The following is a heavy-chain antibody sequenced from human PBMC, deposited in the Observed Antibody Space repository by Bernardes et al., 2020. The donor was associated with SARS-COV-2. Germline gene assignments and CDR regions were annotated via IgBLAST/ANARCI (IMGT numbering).Heavy chain of an antibody. CDR1: GFTFIKTA. J-gene: IGHJ6*02. CDR3: SKNAKYSSSSMEV. D-gene: IGHD6-6*01. CDR2: ISAIGGST. V-gene: IGHV3-23*01. Sequence: GGSLRLSCVASGFTFIKTAMTWVRQVPGKGLEWVSAISAIGGSTYYAESVKGRFTISRDNSRNTLYLEMNSLRAEDTAVYYCSKNAKYSSSSMEVWGQGTTVTVS.